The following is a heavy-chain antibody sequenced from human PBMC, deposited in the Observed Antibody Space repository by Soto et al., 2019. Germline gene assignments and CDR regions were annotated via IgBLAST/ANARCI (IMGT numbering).Heavy chain of an antibody. D-gene: IGHD4-17*01. CDR3: GGRTGYGDYEEY. J-gene: IGHJ4*02. Sequence: PGESLKISCKGSGYSFTSYWISWVRQMPGKGLEWMGRIDPSDSYTNYSPSLQGHVTISADKSICTAYLQWSSLKASDTPMYYCGGRTGYGDYEEYWGQGTLVTVSS. V-gene: IGHV5-10-1*01. CDR1: GYSFTSYW. CDR2: IDPSDSYT.